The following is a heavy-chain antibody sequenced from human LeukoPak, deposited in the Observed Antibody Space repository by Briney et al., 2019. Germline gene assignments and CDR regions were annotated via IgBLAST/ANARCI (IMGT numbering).Heavy chain of an antibody. CDR2: IYYSGST. Sequence: SETLSLTCTVSGGSISSYYWSWLRQPPGKGLEWIGYIYYSGSTNYNPSLKSRVTISVDTSKTQFSLKLSSVTAADTAVYYCARGYYDFWSGYYVAGGFDPWGQGTLVSVSS. CDR3: ARGYYDFWSGYYVAGGFDP. J-gene: IGHJ5*02. V-gene: IGHV4-59*01. CDR1: GGSISSYY. D-gene: IGHD3-3*01.